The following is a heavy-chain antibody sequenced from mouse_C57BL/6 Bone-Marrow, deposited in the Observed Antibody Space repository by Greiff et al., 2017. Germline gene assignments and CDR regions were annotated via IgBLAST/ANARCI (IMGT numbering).Heavy chain of an antibody. D-gene: IGHD1-1*01. CDR2: IDPSDSYT. CDR3: ASWGVTTVVSSFDY. V-gene: IGHV1-69*01. Sequence: QVQLQQPGAELVMPGASVKLSCKASGSTFTSYWMHWVKQRPGQGLEWIGEIDPSDSYTNYNQKFKGKSTLTVDKSSSTAYMQLNSLTSEDSAVYYGASWGVTTVVSSFDYWGQGTTLTVSS. CDR1: GSTFTSYW. J-gene: IGHJ2*01.